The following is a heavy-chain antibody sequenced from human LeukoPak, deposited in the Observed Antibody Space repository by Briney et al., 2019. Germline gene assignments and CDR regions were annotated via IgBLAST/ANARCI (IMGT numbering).Heavy chain of an antibody. J-gene: IGHJ4*02. CDR1: GFTFSNYG. Sequence: GGSLRLSCVGSGFTFSNYGMHWVRQAPGKGLEWVAFIRYDGSDTYYADSVKGRFTISRDNSKNTLYLQMNSLRAEDTAIYYCATYRQVLLPFESWGQGTLVTVSS. CDR3: ATYRQVLLPFES. D-gene: IGHD2-8*02. CDR2: IRYDGSDT. V-gene: IGHV3-30*02.